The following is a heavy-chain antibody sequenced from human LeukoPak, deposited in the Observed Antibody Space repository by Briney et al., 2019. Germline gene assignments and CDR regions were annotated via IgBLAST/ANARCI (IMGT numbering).Heavy chain of an antibody. CDR1: GFTFGSYA. J-gene: IGHJ6*03. Sequence: PGGSLRLSCAASGFTFGSYAMHWVRQAPGKGLEWVSAISGSGGSTYYADSVKGRFTISRDNSKNTLYLQMNSLRAEDTAVYYCAKVVVVAATRYYYYYMDVWGKGTTVTVSS. CDR3: AKVVVVAATRYYYYYMDV. V-gene: IGHV3-23*01. CDR2: ISGSGGST. D-gene: IGHD2-15*01.